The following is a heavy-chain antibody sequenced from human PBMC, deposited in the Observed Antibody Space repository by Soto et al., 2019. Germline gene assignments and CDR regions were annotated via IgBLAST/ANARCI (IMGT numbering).Heavy chain of an antibody. J-gene: IGHJ6*02. CDR2: IIPIFGTA. Sequence: ASVKVSCKASGGTFSSYAISWVRQAPGQGLEWMGGIIPIFGTANYAQKFQGRVTITADESTSTAYMELSSLRSEDTAVYYCARDLIEVVDIVATIVYYYYGMDVWGQGTTVTVSS. V-gene: IGHV1-69*13. CDR3: ARDLIEVVDIVATIVYYYYGMDV. D-gene: IGHD5-12*01. CDR1: GGTFSSYA.